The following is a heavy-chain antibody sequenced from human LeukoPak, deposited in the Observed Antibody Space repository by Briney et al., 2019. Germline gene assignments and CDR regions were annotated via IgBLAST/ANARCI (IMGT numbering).Heavy chain of an antibody. D-gene: IGHD3-22*01. CDR1: GGTFISYA. Sequence: SVKVSCKASGGTFISYAISWVRQAPGQGLEWMGGIIPIFGTANYAQKFQGRVTITTDESTSTAYMELSSLRSEDTAVYYCARGVSRGPGFDPWGQGTLVTVSS. V-gene: IGHV1-69*05. CDR3: ARGVSRGPGFDP. CDR2: IIPIFGTA. J-gene: IGHJ5*02.